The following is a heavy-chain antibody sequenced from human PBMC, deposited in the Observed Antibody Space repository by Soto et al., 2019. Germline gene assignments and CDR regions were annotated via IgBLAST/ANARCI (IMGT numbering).Heavy chain of an antibody. CDR1: GFTFSRYV. CDR3: AKDLRMIVVVSPFDY. CDR2: ISYDGSNK. V-gene: IGHV3-30*18. Sequence: QVQLVESGGGVVQPGRSLRLSCAASGFTFSRYVMHWVRQAPGKGLEWVAVISYDGSNKYYADSVKGRFTISRDNSKNKLYLQMNSLRAEDTAVYYWAKDLRMIVVVSPFDYWGQGTLVTVSS. J-gene: IGHJ4*02. D-gene: IGHD3-22*01.